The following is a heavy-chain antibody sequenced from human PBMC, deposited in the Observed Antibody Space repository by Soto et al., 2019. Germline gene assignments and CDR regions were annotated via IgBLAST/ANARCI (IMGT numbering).Heavy chain of an antibody. CDR1: GYTFTSYA. D-gene: IGHD6-13*01. Sequence: QVPLVQSGAEVKKPGASVKVSCKASGYTFTSYAMHWVRQAPGQRLEWMGWINAGNGNTKYSQKFQGRVTITRDTPASTAYMELSSLRSEDTAVYYCARDRQGQPLVRGYYFDYWGQGTLVTVSS. CDR3: ARDRQGQPLVRGYYFDY. CDR2: INAGNGNT. J-gene: IGHJ4*02. V-gene: IGHV1-3*01.